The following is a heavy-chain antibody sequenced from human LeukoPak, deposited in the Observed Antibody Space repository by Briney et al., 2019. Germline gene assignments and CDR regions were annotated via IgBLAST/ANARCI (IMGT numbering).Heavy chain of an antibody. CDR2: ISGSGGST. CDR1: GFTFSSYA. Sequence: GGSLRLSCAASGFTFSSYAMSWVRQAPGKGLEWVSAISGSGGSTYYADSVKGRFTISRDNSKNTLYLQMNSPRAEDTAVYYCAKDIGDFWSGPIDYWGQGTLVTVSS. D-gene: IGHD3-3*01. CDR3: AKDIGDFWSGPIDY. J-gene: IGHJ4*02. V-gene: IGHV3-23*01.